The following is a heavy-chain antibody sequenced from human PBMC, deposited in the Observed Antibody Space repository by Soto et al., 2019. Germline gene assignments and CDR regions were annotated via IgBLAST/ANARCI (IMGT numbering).Heavy chain of an antibody. CDR3: VRFSILVSGRGRGAFFDS. V-gene: IGHV3-53*01. J-gene: IGHJ4*02. Sequence: GGSLRLSCVASGFIVRSNSMTWVRRVPGKVEWVSVIYSGGNTYYADSVKGRFTISRDNAKNSVHLQMNSLRDEDTAVYYCVRFSILVSGRGRGAFFDSWGQGTPVTVSS. D-gene: IGHD6-19*01. CDR2: IYSGGNT. CDR1: GFIVRSNS.